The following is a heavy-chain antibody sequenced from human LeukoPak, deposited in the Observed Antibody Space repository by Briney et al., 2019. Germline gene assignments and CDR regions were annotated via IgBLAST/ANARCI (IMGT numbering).Heavy chain of an antibody. CDR1: GGSITYSHYY. V-gene: IGHV4-39*01. CDR2: IYYSGST. J-gene: IGHJ4*02. CDR3: ARVDSSYFDC. Sequence: PSETLSLTCSVSGGSITYSHYYWGWVRQPPGKGLEWIGGIYYSGSTYYNPSLKSRVTISVDTSRNEFSLRLSSVTAADTAVYYCARVDSSYFDCWGQGTLVTVSS. D-gene: IGHD6-6*01.